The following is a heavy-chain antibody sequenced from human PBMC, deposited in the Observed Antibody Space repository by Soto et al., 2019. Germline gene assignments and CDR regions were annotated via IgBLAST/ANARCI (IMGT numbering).Heavy chain of an antibody. J-gene: IGHJ5*02. Sequence: TSETLSLTWTVAGGSISSYYWSWIRQPPGKGLEWIGYIYCSGSTNYNPSLKSRVTISVDTSKNQFSLKLSSVTAADTAVYYCARDSQRNLFDPWGQGTLVTSPQ. CDR1: GGSISSYY. V-gene: IGHV4-59*01. CDR3: ARDSQRNLFDP. CDR2: IYCSGST.